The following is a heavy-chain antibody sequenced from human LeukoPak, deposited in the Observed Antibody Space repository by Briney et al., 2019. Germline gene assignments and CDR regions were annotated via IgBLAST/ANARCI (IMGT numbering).Heavy chain of an antibody. Sequence: ASVKVSCKASGYTFTSFHINWVRQATGQGLEWMGWMNPNSGDTAYAHKFQGRITMTRSTSITTAYMELSSLRSEDTAVYYCATRRRAGAAPSAFDFWGQGTMVTVSS. CDR3: ATRRRAGAAPSAFDF. D-gene: IGHD7-27*01. V-gene: IGHV1-8*01. J-gene: IGHJ3*01. CDR1: GYTFTSFH. CDR2: MNPNSGDT.